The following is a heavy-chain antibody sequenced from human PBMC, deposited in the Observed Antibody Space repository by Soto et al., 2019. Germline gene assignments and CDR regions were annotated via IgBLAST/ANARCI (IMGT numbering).Heavy chain of an antibody. J-gene: IGHJ6*02. D-gene: IGHD2-2*02. CDR1: GGTFSSYA. CDR3: ARNGYCVSTSCYSDYYSGMDV. CDR2: IIRIFGTA. V-gene: IGHV1-69*12. Sequence: QVQLVQSGAEVKKPGSSVKVSCKASGGTFSSYAISWVRQAPGQGLEWMGGIIRIFGTANYAQKFQGRVTITADESTSTVYMELSRLRSEDTAVYYCARNGYCVSTSCYSDYYSGMDVWGQGTTVSVSS.